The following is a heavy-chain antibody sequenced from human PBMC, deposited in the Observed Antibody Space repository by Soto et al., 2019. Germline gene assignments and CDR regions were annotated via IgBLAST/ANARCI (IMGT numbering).Heavy chain of an antibody. CDR3: ARASSGYHP. CDR2: IFYSGST. Sequence: SETLSLTCTVSGGSISSYYWSWIRQPPGKGLEWIGEIFYSGSTNYNPSLKSRVTISVDKSKNQFSLKLNSVTAADTAVYYCARASSGYHPWGQGTLVTVSS. J-gene: IGHJ5*02. D-gene: IGHD3-22*01. CDR1: GGSISSYY. V-gene: IGHV4-59*12.